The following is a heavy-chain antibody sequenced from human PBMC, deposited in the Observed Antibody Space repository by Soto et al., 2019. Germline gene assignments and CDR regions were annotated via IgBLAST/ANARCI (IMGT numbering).Heavy chain of an antibody. V-gene: IGHV4-30-4*01. J-gene: IGHJ5*01. CDR1: GGSISSGDYY. D-gene: IGHD3-3*01. CDR2: IYYSGST. Sequence: SETLSLTCTVSGGSISSGDYYWSWIRQPPGKGLEWIGYIYYSGSTYYNPSLKSRVTISVDTSKNQFSLKLSSVTAADTAVYYSAILRLRFLEWLLDHPVWLDPWGQGTLVAASS. CDR3: AILRLRFLEWLLDHPVWLDP.